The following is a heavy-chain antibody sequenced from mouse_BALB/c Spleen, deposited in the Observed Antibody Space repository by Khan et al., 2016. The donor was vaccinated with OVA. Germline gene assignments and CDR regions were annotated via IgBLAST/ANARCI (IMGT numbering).Heavy chain of an antibody. CDR3: TSGGKFAY. Sequence: QVQLQQSGAELVRPGVSVKISCKVSGYKFTDYAMHWVKQSHAKGLEWIGVISTYYGDAAYSQKFKCKTTMTVDKSSSTAFMELDRLTTEVLALSFGTSGGKFAYWGQGALVTVSA. V-gene: IGHV1S137*01. J-gene: IGHJ3*01. CDR1: GYKFTDYA. CDR2: ISTYYGDA. D-gene: IGHD1-1*02.